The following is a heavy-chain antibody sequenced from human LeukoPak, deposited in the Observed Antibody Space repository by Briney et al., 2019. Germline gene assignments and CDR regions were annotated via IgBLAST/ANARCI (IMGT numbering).Heavy chain of an antibody. CDR3: ARAFGPAANFDY. CDR2: ISYDGSNK. CDR1: GFTFSSYA. J-gene: IGHJ4*02. V-gene: IGHV3-30-3*01. D-gene: IGHD2-2*01. Sequence: GGSLRLSCAASGFTFSSYAMHWVRQAPGKGLEWVAVISYDGSNKYYADSVKGRFTISRDNSKNTLYLQMNSLRAEDTTVYYCARAFGPAANFDYWGQGTLVTVSS.